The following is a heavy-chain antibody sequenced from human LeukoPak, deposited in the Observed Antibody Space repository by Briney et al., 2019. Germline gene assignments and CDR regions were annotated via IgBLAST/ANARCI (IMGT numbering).Heavy chain of an antibody. CDR3: ARESRRGIVVVPASY. CDR1: GGTFSSYA. J-gene: IGHJ4*02. V-gene: IGHV1-69*13. CDR2: IIPIFGTA. Sequence: GASVKVSCKASGGTFSSYAISWVRQAPGQGLEWMGGIIPIFGTANYAQKFQGRVTITADESTSTAYMELSSLRSEDTAVYYCARESRRGIVVVPASYWGQGTLVTVSS. D-gene: IGHD2-2*01.